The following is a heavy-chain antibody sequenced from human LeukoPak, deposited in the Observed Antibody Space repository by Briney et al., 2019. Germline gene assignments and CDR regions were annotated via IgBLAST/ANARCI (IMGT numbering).Heavy chain of an antibody. J-gene: IGHJ6*03. V-gene: IGHV1-8*01. CDR3: ASSTCSSTSCYRHPNDPYYYYYYMDV. Sequence: ASVKVSCKASGYTFTSYDINWVRQATGQGLEWMGWMNPNSGNTGYAQKFQGRVTITTDESTSTAYMELSSLRSEDTAVYYCASSTCSSTSCYRHPNDPYYYYYYMDVWGKGTTVTVSS. D-gene: IGHD2-2*01. CDR1: GYTFTSYD. CDR2: MNPNSGNT.